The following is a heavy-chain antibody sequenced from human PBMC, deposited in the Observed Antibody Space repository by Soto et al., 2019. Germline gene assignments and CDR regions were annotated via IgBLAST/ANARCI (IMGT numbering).Heavy chain of an antibody. CDR1: GGSFSGYY. Sequence: QVQLQQWGAGLLKPSETLSLTCAVYGGSFSGYYWSWIRQPPGKGLEWIGEINHSGSTNYNPSLKSRVTIXVXTXXNQFSLKLSSVTAADTAVYYCARGPVTSSSDAFDYWGQGTLVTVSS. V-gene: IGHV4-34*01. J-gene: IGHJ4*02. D-gene: IGHD6-13*01. CDR3: ARGPVTSSSDAFDY. CDR2: INHSGST.